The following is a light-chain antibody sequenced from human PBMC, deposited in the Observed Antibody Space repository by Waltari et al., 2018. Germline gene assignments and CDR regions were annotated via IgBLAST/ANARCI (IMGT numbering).Light chain of an antibody. CDR1: RSVTNN. V-gene: IGKV3D-15*01. Sequence: EIVMTQSQATLSVSPGERATLSCRASRSVTNNLAWYQQKPGQAPRLLIYGASTRATGTPARFSGSGSVTEFTLTISSLQSEDFAVYYCHQYDNWYTFGQGTKLEIK. J-gene: IGKJ2*01. CDR2: GAS. CDR3: HQYDNWYT.